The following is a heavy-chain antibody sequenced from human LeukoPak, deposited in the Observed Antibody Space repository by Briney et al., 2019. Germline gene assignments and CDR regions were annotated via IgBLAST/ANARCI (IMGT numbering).Heavy chain of an antibody. CDR3: AREDDYGGHDLFDP. CDR2: IDTSGST. CDR1: GGSISSGSYY. D-gene: IGHD4-23*01. V-gene: IGHV4-61*02. J-gene: IGHJ5*02. Sequence: SQTLSLTCTVSGGSISSGSYYWSWIRQPAGKGLEWIGRIDTSGSTNYNPSLKSRVTISVDTSKNQFSLKLSSVTAADTAVYYCAREDDYGGHDLFDPWGQGTLVTVSS.